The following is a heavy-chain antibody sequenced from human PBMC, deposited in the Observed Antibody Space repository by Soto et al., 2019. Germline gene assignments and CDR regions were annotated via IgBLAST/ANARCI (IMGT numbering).Heavy chain of an antibody. CDR3: ARGIGISVNAMDV. J-gene: IGHJ6*02. V-gene: IGHV1-69*01. D-gene: IGHD3-3*02. CDR2: IIPIFGTA. Sequence: QVQLVQSGAEVKKPGSSVKVSCKASGGTSSSYAINWVRQAPGQGLEWMGGIIPIFGTANYAQKLQGRVTIIADESTSTSYIELGSLRSEDTVVYYCARGIGISVNAMDVWGQGTTVTVSS. CDR1: GGTSSSYA.